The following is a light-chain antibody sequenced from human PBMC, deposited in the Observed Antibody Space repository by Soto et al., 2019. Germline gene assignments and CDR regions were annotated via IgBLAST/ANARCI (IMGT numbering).Light chain of an antibody. CDR1: QSAYSSY. CDR3: QQYGTSLFT. CDR2: GAS. V-gene: IGKV3-20*01. J-gene: IGKJ4*01. Sequence: PEDRATLSCRSSQSAYSSYLSWYQQKPGQAPRPLIYGASNRATGIPDRFSGSVSGTDFTLTISGLEPEDFAVYYCQQYGTSLFTFGGGTKVDIK.